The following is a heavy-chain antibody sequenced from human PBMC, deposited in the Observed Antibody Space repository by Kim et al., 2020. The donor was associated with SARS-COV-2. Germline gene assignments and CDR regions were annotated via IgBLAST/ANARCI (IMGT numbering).Heavy chain of an antibody. V-gene: IGHV3-53*01. J-gene: IGHJ6*01. CDR1: GFTFSSNY. CDR3: ARYPAPAGASCPIDYY. Sequence: GGSLRLSCAASGFTFSSNYMSWVRQAPGKALEWVSVICSVGSTYYAASVKGRFSISRDNTTNTPLLQMNSLRTEATPAYYCARYPAPAGASCPIDYY. CDR2: ICSVGST. D-gene: IGHD2-2*01.